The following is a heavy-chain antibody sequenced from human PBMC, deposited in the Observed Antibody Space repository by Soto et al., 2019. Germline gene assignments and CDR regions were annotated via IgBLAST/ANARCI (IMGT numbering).Heavy chain of an antibody. V-gene: IGHV4-39*01. CDR1: VGPIRSSSYY. CDR2: IYYSGST. Sequence: QLQLQESGPGLVKPSETLSLTCTVSVGPIRSSSYYWGWIRQPPGKGLEGIGRIYYSGSTYYNPSLKSRVTISVDTSKNQFSLKLSSVTAADTAVYYCASRNILTGYLPRWGQGTLVTVSS. J-gene: IGHJ4*02. D-gene: IGHD3-9*01. CDR3: ASRNILTGYLPR.